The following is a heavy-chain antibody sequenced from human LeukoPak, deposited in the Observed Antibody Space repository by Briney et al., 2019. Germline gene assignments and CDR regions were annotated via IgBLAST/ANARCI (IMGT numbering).Heavy chain of an antibody. V-gene: IGHV4-59*01. CDR1: DGSINSYY. J-gene: IGHJ6*02. D-gene: IGHD1-26*01. CDR3: ARGRSNYYGMDV. CDR2: IYYNGNT. Sequence: SETLSLTYSVSDGSINSYYWNWIRRPPGKGLEWIGYIYYNGNTNYSPSLKSRVTMSVDTSKNLFSLKVSSVTAADTAVYYCARGRSNYYGMDVWGQGTTVTVSS.